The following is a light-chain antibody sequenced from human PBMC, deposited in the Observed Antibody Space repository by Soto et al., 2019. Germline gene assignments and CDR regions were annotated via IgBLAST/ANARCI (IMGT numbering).Light chain of an antibody. CDR3: HQYGNSPQT. CDR1: QSVSTSY. CDR2: GAS. Sequence: IVLRHSTATRAVSPVERAPLSCSASQSVSTSYLAWYQQKPGQAPRLLISGASSRAAGIPDRFSGSGSGTVFTLTINILEPDDFAVYYCHQYGNSPQTFGQGTKVDIK. J-gene: IGKJ1*01. V-gene: IGKV3-20*01.